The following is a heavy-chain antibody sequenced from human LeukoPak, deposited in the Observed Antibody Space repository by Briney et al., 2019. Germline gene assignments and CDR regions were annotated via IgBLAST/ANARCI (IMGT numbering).Heavy chain of an antibody. J-gene: IGHJ4*02. V-gene: IGHV1-2*02. CDR3: ARSLGYNYGYLVDK. D-gene: IGHD5-18*01. CDR2: INPNSGGT. CDR1: GYTFTAYY. Sequence: ASVKVSCKASGYTFTAYYMHWVRQAPGQGLEWMGWINPNSGGTNYAQKFQGRVTMTRDTSINTAYMDLSSLTSDDTAVYYCARSLGYNYGYLVDKWGQGTLVTVSS.